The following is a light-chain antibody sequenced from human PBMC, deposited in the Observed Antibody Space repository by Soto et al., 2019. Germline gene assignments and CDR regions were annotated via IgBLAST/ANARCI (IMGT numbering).Light chain of an antibody. V-gene: IGKV3-11*01. Sequence: EIVLTQSPATLSLSPGERATLSCRASQSITSRLDWYQQKPGQAPRLLMYDASNRATGIPARFRGTGSGTDFTLTISSLEPEDFAVYYCQQRSTFGQGTKLEIK. CDR3: QQRST. J-gene: IGKJ2*01. CDR1: QSITSR. CDR2: DAS.